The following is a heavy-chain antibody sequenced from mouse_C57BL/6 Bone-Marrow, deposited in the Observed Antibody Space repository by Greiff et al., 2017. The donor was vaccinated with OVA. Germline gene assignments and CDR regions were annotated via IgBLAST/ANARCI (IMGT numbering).Heavy chain of an antibody. CDR3: ARSGWDPLDY. CDR2: IYPGGGYT. V-gene: IGHV1-63*01. D-gene: IGHD3-1*01. Sequence: VQLQQSGAELVRPGTSVKMSCKASGYTFTNYWIGWAKQRPGHGLEWIGDIYPGGGYTNYNEKFKGKATLTADKSSSTAYMQFSSLTSEDSAVYFCARSGWDPLDYWGQGTTLTVSS. CDR1: GYTFTNYW. J-gene: IGHJ2*01.